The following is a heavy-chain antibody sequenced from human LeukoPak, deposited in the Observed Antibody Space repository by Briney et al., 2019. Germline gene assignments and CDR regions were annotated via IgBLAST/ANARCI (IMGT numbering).Heavy chain of an antibody. J-gene: IGHJ4*02. Sequence: GASVKVSCKASGSIFSSYYMHWVRQAPGQGLEWMGIINPGGGSTSYAQKFQGRVTMTRDTSSSTVHMELSGLRSEDTAVYYCARDQEGFDYWGKGPLFTVSS. CDR2: INPGGGST. CDR1: GSIFSSYY. V-gene: IGHV1-46*01. CDR3: ARDQEGFDY.